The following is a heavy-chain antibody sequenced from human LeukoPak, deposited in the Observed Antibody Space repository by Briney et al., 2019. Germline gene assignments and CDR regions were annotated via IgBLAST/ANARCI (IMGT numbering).Heavy chain of an antibody. CDR3: ARVEGDCSSTSCYLFDY. CDR1: GFTFSDYY. D-gene: IGHD2-2*01. J-gene: IGHJ4*02. CDR2: ISSSSSYT. Sequence: GGSLRLSCAASGFTFSDYYMSWIRQAPGKALEWVSYISSSSSYTNYAGSVKGRFTISRDNAKNSLYLQMNSLRAEDTAVYYCARVEGDCSSTSCYLFDYWGQGTLVTVSS. V-gene: IGHV3-11*06.